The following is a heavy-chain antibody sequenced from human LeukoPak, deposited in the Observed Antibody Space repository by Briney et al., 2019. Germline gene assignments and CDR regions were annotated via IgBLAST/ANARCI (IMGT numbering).Heavy chain of an antibody. J-gene: IGHJ4*02. CDR3: AKGAILWFGELLGDFDY. V-gene: IGHV3-23*01. CDR2: ISGSGGST. CDR1: GFTFSSYA. D-gene: IGHD3-10*01. Sequence: GGSLILSCAASGFTFSSYAMSWVRQAPGKGLEWVSAISGSGGSTYYADSVKGRFTISRDNSKNTLYLQMNSLRAEDTAVYYCAKGAILWFGELLGDFDYWGQGTLVTVSS.